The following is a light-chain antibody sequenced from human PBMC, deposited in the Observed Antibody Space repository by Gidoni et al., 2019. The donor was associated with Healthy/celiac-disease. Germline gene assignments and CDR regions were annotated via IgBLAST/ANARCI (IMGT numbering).Light chain of an antibody. J-gene: IGKJ2*01. CDR3: QQRSNWPYT. V-gene: IGKV3-11*01. Sequence: EIVLTHSPATMSLSPGERATLSCRVSQSVSSYLAWYQQKPGKAPRLLIYDVSYRATGIPARFSRSGSGADFTLTISSLEPEDFAVYYCQQRSNWPYTFGQGTKLEIK. CDR2: DVS. CDR1: QSVSSY.